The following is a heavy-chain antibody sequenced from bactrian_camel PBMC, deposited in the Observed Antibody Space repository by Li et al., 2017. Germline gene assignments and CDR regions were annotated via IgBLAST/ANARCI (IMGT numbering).Heavy chain of an antibody. CDR2: IRRDDLT. V-gene: IGHV3S53*01. Sequence: QLVESGGGSVQTGGSLRLSCAPSGLSVSDSSMAWFRQSPGKEPGAVAAIRRDDLTAYTDSVKGRFTISRDNAKNTVYLQMNGLKPEDTAVYYCVRHVGGGSLFNGGDFGYWGQGTQVTVS. D-gene: IGHD6*01. CDR1: GLSVSDSS. J-gene: IGHJ6*01. CDR3: VRHVGGGSLFNGGDFGY.